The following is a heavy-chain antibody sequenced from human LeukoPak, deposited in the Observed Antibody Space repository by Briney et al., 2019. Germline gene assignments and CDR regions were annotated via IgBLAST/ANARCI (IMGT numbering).Heavy chain of an antibody. CDR3: AREWFPDGFDY. CDR2: INHSGST. D-gene: IGHD3-10*01. J-gene: IGHJ4*02. CDR1: GGSFSAYY. V-gene: IGHV4-34*01. Sequence: SETLSLTCAVYGGSFSAYYWSWIRQPPGKGLEWIGEINHSGSTNYNPSLKSRVTISVDTSKNQFSLKLSSVTAADTAVYYCAREWFPDGFDYWGQGTLVTVSS.